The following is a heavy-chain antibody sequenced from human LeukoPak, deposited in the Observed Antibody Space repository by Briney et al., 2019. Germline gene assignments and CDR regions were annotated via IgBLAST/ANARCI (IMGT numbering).Heavy chain of an antibody. CDR2: INHSGST. CDR3: ARGQPKYSSSRRDY. D-gene: IGHD6-13*01. Sequence: PSETLSLTCAVYGGSFSGYYWSWIRQPPGKGLEWIGEINHSGSTNYNPSLKSRVTISVDTSKNQFSLKLSSVTAADTAVYYSARGQPKYSSSRRDYWGQGTLVTVSS. CDR1: GGSFSGYY. V-gene: IGHV4-34*01. J-gene: IGHJ4*02.